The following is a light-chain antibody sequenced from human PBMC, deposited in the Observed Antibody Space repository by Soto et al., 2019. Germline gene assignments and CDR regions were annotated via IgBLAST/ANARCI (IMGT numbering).Light chain of an antibody. Sequence: QSALTQPCSVSGSPGQSVTISCTGTSSDVGGYNYVSWYQQHPGKAPKLMIYDVTKRPSGVPDRFSGSKSGNTASLTISGLQAEDEADYYCCSYAGSVWVFGGGTKVTVL. CDR1: SSDVGGYNY. J-gene: IGLJ3*02. CDR3: CSYAGSVWV. CDR2: DVT. V-gene: IGLV2-11*01.